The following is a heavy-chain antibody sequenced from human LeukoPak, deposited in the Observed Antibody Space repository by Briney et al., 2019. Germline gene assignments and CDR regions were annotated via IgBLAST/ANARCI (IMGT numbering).Heavy chain of an antibody. CDR2: IRYDGSNK. V-gene: IGHV3-30*02. J-gene: IGHJ4*02. D-gene: IGHD3-22*01. CDR3: AKRHSRSIVVAYFDY. CDR1: GFTFSSYG. Sequence: PGGSLRLSCAASGFTFSSYGMHWVRQAPGKGLEWVAFIRYDGSNKYYADSVKGRFTTSRDSSKNTLYLQMNSLRAEDTAVYYCAKRHSRSIVVAYFDYWGQGTLVTVSS.